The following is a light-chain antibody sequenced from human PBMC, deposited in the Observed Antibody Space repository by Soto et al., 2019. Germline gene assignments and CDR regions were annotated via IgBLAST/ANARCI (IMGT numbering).Light chain of an antibody. CDR3: AAWDDSLNGRV. V-gene: IGLV1-44*01. Sequence: QSVLTQPHSGSGTPGQRVTISCSGSSSNIGSNILNWYQQLPGTAPKLLIYRSNQRPSGVPDRFSGSKSGTSASLAISGLQSEDEADYYCAAWDDSLNGRVFGTGTKLTLL. CDR1: SSNIGSNI. J-gene: IGLJ1*01. CDR2: RSN.